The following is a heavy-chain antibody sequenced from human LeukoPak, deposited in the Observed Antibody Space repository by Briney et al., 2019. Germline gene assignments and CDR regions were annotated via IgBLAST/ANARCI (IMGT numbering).Heavy chain of an antibody. D-gene: IGHD5-12*01. CDR3: ARAVDIVAPEDY. V-gene: IGHV3-23*01. CDR2: ISSSGSTI. Sequence: GGSLRLSCAASGFTFSSYAMSWVRQAPGKGLEWVSAISSSGSTIYYADSVKGRFTISRDNSKNTLYLQMNSLRAEDTAVYYCARAVDIVAPEDYWGQGTLVTVSS. J-gene: IGHJ4*02. CDR1: GFTFSSYA.